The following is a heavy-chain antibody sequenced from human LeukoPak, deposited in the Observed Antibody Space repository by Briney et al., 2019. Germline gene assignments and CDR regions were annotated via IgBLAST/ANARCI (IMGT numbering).Heavy chain of an antibody. CDR1: GGSFSGYY. V-gene: IGHV4-59*08. CDR3: ARLTTLSNYYDSSGYGYYFDY. J-gene: IGHJ4*02. D-gene: IGHD3-22*01. CDR2: IYYSGST. Sequence: SETLSLTCAVYGGSFSGYYWSWIRQPPGKGLEWIGYIYYSGSTNYNPSLKSRATISVDTSKNQFSLKLSSVTAADTAVYYCARLTTLSNYYDSSGYGYYFDYWGQGTLVTVSS.